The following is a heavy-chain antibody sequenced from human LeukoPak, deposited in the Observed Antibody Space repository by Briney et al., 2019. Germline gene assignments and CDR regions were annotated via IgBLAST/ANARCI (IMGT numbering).Heavy chain of an antibody. CDR1: GGSFSGYN. CDR2: INHSGST. V-gene: IGHV4-34*01. Sequence: KPSETLSLTCAVYGGSFSGYNWSWIRQPPGKGLEWIGEINHSGSTNYNPSLKSRVTISVDTSKNQFSLKLSSVTAADTAVYYCASLVAATLNWFDPWGQGTLVTVSS. CDR3: ASLVAATLNWFDP. D-gene: IGHD1-26*01. J-gene: IGHJ5*02.